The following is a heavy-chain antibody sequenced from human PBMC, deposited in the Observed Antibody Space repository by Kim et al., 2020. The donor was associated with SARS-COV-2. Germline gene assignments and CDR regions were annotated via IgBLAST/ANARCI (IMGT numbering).Heavy chain of an antibody. CDR2: IYYSGTT. J-gene: IGHJ4*02. V-gene: IGHV4-39*01. Sequence: SETLSLTCTVSGGSISSSSYYWGWIRQPPGKGLEWIGSIYYSGTTYYNPSLKSRVTISVDTSKNQFSLKLSSVTATDTAVYYCARLYYYGSGSLDYWGQG. CDR1: GGSISSSSYY. D-gene: IGHD3-10*01. CDR3: ARLYYYGSGSLDY.